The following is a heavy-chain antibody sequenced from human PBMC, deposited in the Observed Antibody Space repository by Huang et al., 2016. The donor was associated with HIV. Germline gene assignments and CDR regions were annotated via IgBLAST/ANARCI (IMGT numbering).Heavy chain of an antibody. CDR2: IKSDVSTT. J-gene: IGHJ4*02. V-gene: IGHV3-74*01. Sequence: EVQLVESGGGLVQPGGSLRLSCAASGFTFSSYWMHWVRQDPGKGLGGGSRIKSDVSTTNDADSVRGRFTISRDNAKNTLYLQMNSLRAEDTAVYYCARDHVEVSYWGQGTLVTVSS. D-gene: IGHD3-10*02. CDR3: ARDHVEVSY. CDR1: GFTFSSYW.